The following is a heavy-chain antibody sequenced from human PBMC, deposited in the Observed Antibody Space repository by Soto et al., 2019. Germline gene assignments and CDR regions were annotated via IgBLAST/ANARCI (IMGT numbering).Heavy chain of an antibody. CDR1: GGSISSSNW. CDR2: IYQSGST. Sequence: SETLSLTCAVSGGSISSSNWWSWVRQPPGKGLEWIGEIYQSGSTNYNPSLKSRVTISVDKSKNQFSLKLSSVTAADTAMYYCARGTFLGSVAARFLDYWGQGTLVTVSS. V-gene: IGHV4-4*02. D-gene: IGHD6-6*01. CDR3: ARGTFLGSVAARFLDY. J-gene: IGHJ4*02.